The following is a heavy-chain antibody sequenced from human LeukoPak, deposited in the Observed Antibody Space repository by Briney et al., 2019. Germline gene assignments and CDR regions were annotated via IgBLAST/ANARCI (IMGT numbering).Heavy chain of an antibody. Sequence: KPSETLSLTCAVSGGSISSSNWWSWVRQPPGKGLEWIGEIYHSGSTNYNPSLKSRVTISVDKSKNQFSLKLSSVTAADTAVYYCARTYGGNSRDAFDIWGQGTMVTVSS. CDR1: GGSISSSNW. V-gene: IGHV4-4*02. J-gene: IGHJ3*02. CDR3: ARTYGGNSRDAFDI. CDR2: IYHSGST. D-gene: IGHD4-23*01.